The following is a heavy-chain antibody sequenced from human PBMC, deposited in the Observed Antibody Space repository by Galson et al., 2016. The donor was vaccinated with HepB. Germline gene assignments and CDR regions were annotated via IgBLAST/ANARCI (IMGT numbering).Heavy chain of an antibody. D-gene: IGHD1-14*01. V-gene: IGHV2-5*08. J-gene: IGHJ5*01. CDR2: IYWDDDV. CDR1: GFSLSTAGMG. CDR3: AHHREWFDF. Sequence: PALVKPTQTITLTCTFSGFSLSTAGMGVGWIRQPPGKALEWLALIYWDDDVRYSPSLKNRLTITKGTSENQVVLTMTNMNPVDTATYYCAHHREWFDFWGQGNLVIVSS.